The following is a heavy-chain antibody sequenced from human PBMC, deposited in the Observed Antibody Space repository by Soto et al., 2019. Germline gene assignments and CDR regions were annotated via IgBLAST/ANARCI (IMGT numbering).Heavy chain of an antibody. V-gene: IGHV1-69*06. CDR3: ARDGFGGGNYKNFDY. CDR1: GGTFSSYA. D-gene: IGHD4-4*01. J-gene: IGHJ4*02. Sequence: SVNVSCKXSGGTFSSYAISWVRQAPGQGLEWMGGIIPIFGTANYAQKFQGRVTITADKSTSTAYMELSSLRSEDTAVYYCARDGFGGGNYKNFDYWGQGTLVTVSS. CDR2: IIPIFGTA.